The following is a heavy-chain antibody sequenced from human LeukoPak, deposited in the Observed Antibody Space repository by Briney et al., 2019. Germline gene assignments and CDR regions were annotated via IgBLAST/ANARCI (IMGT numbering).Heavy chain of an antibody. J-gene: IGHJ5*02. CDR2: ISAYNGNT. CDR1: GYTFTSYG. V-gene: IGHV1-18*01. Sequence: ASVKVSCKASGYTFTSYGISWVRQAPGQGLEWMGWISAYNGNTNYAQKLQGRVTMTTDTSTSAAYMELRSLRSDDTAVYYCARDPYYDFWSGYSSWFDPWGQGTLVTVSS. D-gene: IGHD3-3*01. CDR3: ARDPYYDFWSGYSSWFDP.